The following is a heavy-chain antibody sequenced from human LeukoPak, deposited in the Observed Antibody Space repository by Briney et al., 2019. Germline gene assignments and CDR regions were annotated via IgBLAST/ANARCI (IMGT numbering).Heavy chain of an antibody. J-gene: IGHJ4*02. Sequence: SETLSLTCVVPGDSISSGGYSWSWIRQTPGKGLEWIAYIHDSGSTYNNPSLKSRLSISIDTSKNQFSLKLNSVTAADTAVYYCARDGNALWGQGTLVTVSS. CDR1: GDSISSGGYS. CDR3: ARDGNAL. D-gene: IGHD1-1*01. V-gene: IGHV4-30-4*07. CDR2: IHDSGST.